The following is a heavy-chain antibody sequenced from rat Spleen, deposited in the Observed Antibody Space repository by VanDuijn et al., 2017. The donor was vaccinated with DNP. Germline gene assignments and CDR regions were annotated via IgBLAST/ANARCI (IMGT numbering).Heavy chain of an antibody. J-gene: IGHJ2*01. Sequence: EVQLVESGGGLVQPGGSLKLSCAASGFTFSDYAMAWVRQAPKKGLEWVATIIYDGGSTYYRDSVKGRFTISRDNAKSTLYLQMSRLGSEDTAIYYCARHMGIAAISYDSWGQGVMVTVSS. CDR2: IIYDGGST. CDR3: ARHMGIAAISYDS. CDR1: GFTFSDYA. V-gene: IGHV5-17*01. D-gene: IGHD1-2*01.